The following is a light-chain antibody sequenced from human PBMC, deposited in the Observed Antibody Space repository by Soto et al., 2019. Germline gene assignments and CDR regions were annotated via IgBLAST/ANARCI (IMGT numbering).Light chain of an antibody. Sequence: DIQMTQSPSSLSASVGDRVTITCRASQSISSYLNWYQQKPGKAPKLLIYGTSSLQSGVPSRFSGSGSGTNFSLTISSLQPEDFATYYCQQAHTSPLTFGGGTKVEIK. CDR2: GTS. J-gene: IGKJ4*01. CDR3: QQAHTSPLT. V-gene: IGKV1-39*01. CDR1: QSISSY.